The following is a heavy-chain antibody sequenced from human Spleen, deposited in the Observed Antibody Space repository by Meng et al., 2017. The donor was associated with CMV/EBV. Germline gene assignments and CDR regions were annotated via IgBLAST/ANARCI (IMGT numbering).Heavy chain of an antibody. CDR2: INHSGST. CDR3: ANVGGPAAAGPFDP. V-gene: IGHV4-34*01. CDR1: GGSFSGYY. Sequence: CAVYGGSFSGYYWSWIRQPPGKGLEWIGEINHSGSTNYNPSLKSRVTISVDTSKNQFSLKLSSVTAADTAVYYCANVGGPAAAGPFDPWGQGTLVTSPQ. D-gene: IGHD6-13*01. J-gene: IGHJ5*02.